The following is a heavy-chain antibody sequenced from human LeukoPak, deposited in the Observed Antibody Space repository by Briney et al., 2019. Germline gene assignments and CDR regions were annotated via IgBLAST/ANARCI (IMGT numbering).Heavy chain of an antibody. Sequence: GGSLRLSCAASGFTFSSYGMHWVRQAPGKGLEWVAVISYDGSNKYYADSVKGRFTISRDNSKNTLYLQMNSLRAEDTAVYYCARDSSSDDNGMDVWGQGTTVTVSS. D-gene: IGHD3-22*01. V-gene: IGHV3-30*03. CDR2: ISYDGSNK. J-gene: IGHJ6*02. CDR1: GFTFSSYG. CDR3: ARDSSSDDNGMDV.